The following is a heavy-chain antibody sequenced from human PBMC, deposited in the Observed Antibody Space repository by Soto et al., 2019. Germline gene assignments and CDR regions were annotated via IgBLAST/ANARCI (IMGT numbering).Heavy chain of an antibody. CDR2: ISAYSGKT. D-gene: IGHD2-21*02. Sequence: QVQLVQSGGEVKKPGASVKVSCKTSGYTFTTYGISWVRQAPGQGLEWVGWISAYSGKTHYAQKRQGKVTMTTDTSTNTAYLELRSLRSDDTAVYYCARDPYLGDHQYWGQGTLVTVSS. CDR3: ARDPYLGDHQY. V-gene: IGHV1-18*01. J-gene: IGHJ4*02. CDR1: GYTFTTYG.